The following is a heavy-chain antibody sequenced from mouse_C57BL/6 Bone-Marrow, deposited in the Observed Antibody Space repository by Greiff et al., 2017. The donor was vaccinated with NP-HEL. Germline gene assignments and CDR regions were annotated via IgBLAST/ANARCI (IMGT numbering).Heavy chain of an antibody. J-gene: IGHJ2*01. CDR2: IYPRSGNT. CDR3: ARSQLRPYFDY. Sequence: VKLVESGAELARPGASVKLSCKASGYTFTSYGISWVKQRTGQGLEWIGEIYPRSGNTYYNEKFKGKATLTADKSSSTAYMELRSLTSEDSAVYFCARSQLRPYFDYWGQGTTLTVSS. D-gene: IGHD3-2*02. V-gene: IGHV1-81*01. CDR1: GYTFTSYG.